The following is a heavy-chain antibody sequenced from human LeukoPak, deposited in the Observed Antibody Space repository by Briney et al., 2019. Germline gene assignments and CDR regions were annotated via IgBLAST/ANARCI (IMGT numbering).Heavy chain of an antibody. CDR2: IYYSGST. Sequence: PSQTLSLTCTGSGGSISSGGYYWSWIRQHPGKGLEWIGYIYYSGSTYYNPSLKSRVTISVDTSKNQFSLKLSSVTAADTAVYYCARAPGVTGTTWSLAEYFQHWGQGTLVTVSS. V-gene: IGHV4-31*03. CDR1: GGSISSGGYY. CDR3: ARAPGVTGTTWSLAEYFQH. J-gene: IGHJ1*01. D-gene: IGHD1-7*01.